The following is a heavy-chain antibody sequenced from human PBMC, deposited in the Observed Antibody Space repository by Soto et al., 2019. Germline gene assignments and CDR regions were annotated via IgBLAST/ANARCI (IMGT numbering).Heavy chain of an antibody. V-gene: IGHV5-51*01. D-gene: IGHD3-22*01. Sequence: PGESLKISCKGSGYTFSSYWIGWVRQMPGKGLEWMGIIYPGDSDTRYSPSFQGQVTISADKSISTVYLQWSSLKASDTAMYYCAITRDSSRQFCFDHWGQGTLVTVSS. J-gene: IGHJ4*02. CDR3: AITRDSSRQFCFDH. CDR1: GYTFSSYW. CDR2: IYPGDSDT.